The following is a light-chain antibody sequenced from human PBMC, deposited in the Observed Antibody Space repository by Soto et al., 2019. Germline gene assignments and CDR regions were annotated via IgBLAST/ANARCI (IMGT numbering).Light chain of an antibody. V-gene: IGKV3-20*01. CDR3: QQFGSSPGFT. J-gene: IGKJ3*01. Sequence: EIVLTQSPGTLSLSPGERATLSCRASQSINSSYLAWYQQKPGQAPRLLIYGASSRATGIPDRFSGSGSGTYFTLTSSRLEPEYFAVYYCQQFGSSPGFTFGPGTKVDIK. CDR1: QSINSSY. CDR2: GAS.